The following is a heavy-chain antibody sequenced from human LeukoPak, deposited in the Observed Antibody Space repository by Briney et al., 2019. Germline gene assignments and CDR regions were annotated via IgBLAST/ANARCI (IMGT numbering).Heavy chain of an antibody. Sequence: PGGSLRLSCAASGFTFSSYAMSWVRQAPGKGLEWVSAISGSGGNTYYADSVKGRFTISRDNAKNTLFLQMNSLRAEDTAVYYCARRGTGHGMDVWGQGTTVIVSS. CDR1: GFTFSSYA. D-gene: IGHD1-1*01. CDR2: ISGSGGNT. J-gene: IGHJ6*02. CDR3: ARRGTGHGMDV. V-gene: IGHV3-23*01.